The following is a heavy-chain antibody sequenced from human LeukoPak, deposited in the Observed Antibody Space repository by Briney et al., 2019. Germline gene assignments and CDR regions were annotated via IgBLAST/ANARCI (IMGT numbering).Heavy chain of an antibody. D-gene: IGHD1-26*01. Sequence: GGSLRLSCAASGFTFSSYAMSWVRQAPGKGLEWVSAISGSGGSTYYADSVKGRFTISRDNSKNTLYLQVNSLRAKDTAVYYCAKERWAPTAKGIVGATLDYWGQGTLVTVSS. J-gene: IGHJ4*02. CDR2: ISGSGGST. CDR3: AKERWAPTAKGIVGATLDY. CDR1: GFTFSSYA. V-gene: IGHV3-23*01.